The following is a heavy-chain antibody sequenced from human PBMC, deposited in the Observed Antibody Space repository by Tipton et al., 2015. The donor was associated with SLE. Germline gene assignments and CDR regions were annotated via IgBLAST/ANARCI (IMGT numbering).Heavy chain of an antibody. CDR1: GFTFSSYW. CDR2: IKQDGSEK. D-gene: IGHD5-18*01. Sequence: SLRLSCAASGFTFSSYWMSWVRQAPGKGLEWAANIKQDGSEKYYVDSVKGRFTISRDNSKNTLYPQMNSLRAEDTAVYYCAKGLRVDTDWFDPWGQGTLVTVSS. V-gene: IGHV3-7*01. J-gene: IGHJ5*02. CDR3: AKGLRVDTDWFDP.